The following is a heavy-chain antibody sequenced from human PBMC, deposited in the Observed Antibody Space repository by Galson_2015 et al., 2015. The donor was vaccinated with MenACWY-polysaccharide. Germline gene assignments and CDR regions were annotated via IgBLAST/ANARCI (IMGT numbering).Heavy chain of an antibody. CDR2: IKQDGSEK. CDR1: GFTFSIYA. V-gene: IGHV3-7*03. D-gene: IGHD3-10*01. CDR3: ASQTWTGYFDY. Sequence: SLRLSCAASGFTFSIYAMAWVRQAPGKGLEWVANIKQDGSEKYYVDSVKGRFTISRDNAKTSLYLQMNSLRAEDTAMYYCASQTWTGYFDYWGQGILVTVSS. J-gene: IGHJ4*02.